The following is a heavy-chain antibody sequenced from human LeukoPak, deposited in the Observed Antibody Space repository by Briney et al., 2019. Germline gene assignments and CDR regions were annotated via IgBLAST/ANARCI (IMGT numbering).Heavy chain of an antibody. D-gene: IGHD1-26*01. CDR1: GFTFSTYG. Sequence: GGSLRLSCAASGFTFSTYGMSWVRQAPGKGLEWVSGISGSGATIYYADSVKGRFTISRDNSKNTLYLQMNSLRAEDTAVYYCAKDLGATRVDYWGQGTLVTVSS. CDR2: ISGSGATI. V-gene: IGHV3-23*01. J-gene: IGHJ4*02. CDR3: AKDLGATRVDY.